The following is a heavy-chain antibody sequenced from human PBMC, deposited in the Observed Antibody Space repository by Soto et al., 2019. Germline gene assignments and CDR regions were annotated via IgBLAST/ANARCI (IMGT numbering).Heavy chain of an antibody. CDR3: ATQYCSGGSCHFDY. CDR2: ISDDGDST. V-gene: IGHV3-23*01. Sequence: GGSLRLSCAVSRFTFSSYGMNWVRQAPGKGLEWVSSISDDGDSTYYADSVKGRFTISRDNSKNTLYLQMNSLRAEDTAVYYCATQYCSGGSCHFDYWGQGT. D-gene: IGHD2-15*01. CDR1: RFTFSSYG. J-gene: IGHJ4*02.